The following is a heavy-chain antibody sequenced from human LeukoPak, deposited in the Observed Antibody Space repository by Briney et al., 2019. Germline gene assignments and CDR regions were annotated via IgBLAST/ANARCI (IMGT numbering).Heavy chain of an antibody. CDR3: ARSMGAFDI. J-gene: IGHJ3*02. V-gene: IGHV6-1*01. Sequence: PSQTLSLTCGISGDSVSSTSAAWNWIRQSPSRGLEWLGRTYYRSKWYNEYAVSVKRRITINPATSKNQFSLQLNSVTPEDTAVYFCARSMGAFDIWGQGTMVTVSS. CDR1: GDSVSSTSAA. CDR2: TYYRSKWYN.